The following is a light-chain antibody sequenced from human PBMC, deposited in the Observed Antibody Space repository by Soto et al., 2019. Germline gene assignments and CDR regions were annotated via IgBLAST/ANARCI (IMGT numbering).Light chain of an antibody. CDR2: AAS. CDR3: QKYNSAPPWT. Sequence: DLPMTQSPSSLSASVGDRVTITCRASQGISNYLAWYQQKPGKVPKLLIYAASTLQSGVPSRFSGCGAGTDFTLTIRSLQPDDVATYYCQKYNSAPPWTFGQGTKVEIK. V-gene: IGKV1-27*01. CDR1: QGISNY. J-gene: IGKJ1*01.